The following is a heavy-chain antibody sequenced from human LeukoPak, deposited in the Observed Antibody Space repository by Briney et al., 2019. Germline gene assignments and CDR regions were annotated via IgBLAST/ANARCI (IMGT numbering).Heavy chain of an antibody. CDR3: ARTGGTIDY. D-gene: IGHD2-8*02. CDR1: GGSISSTNYY. Sequence: SETLSLTCTVSGGSISSTNYYWGWIRQPPGKGLEWIGSISYSGSTYYNPSLKSRVTISVVTSKNQFSLKLRSVTAADTAVYYCARTGGTIDYWGQGTLVTVSS. CDR2: ISYSGST. J-gene: IGHJ4*02. V-gene: IGHV4-39*01.